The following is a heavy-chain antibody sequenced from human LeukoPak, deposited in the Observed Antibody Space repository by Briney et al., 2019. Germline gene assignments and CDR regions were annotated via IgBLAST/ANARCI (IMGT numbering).Heavy chain of an antibody. CDR3: ATDYYSSACS. D-gene: IGHD6-25*01. CDR2: INSDGSNA. V-gene: IGHV3-74*01. J-gene: IGHJ4*02. CDR1: GFIFRNQW. Sequence: GGSLRLSCVASGFIFRNQWMHWVRQAPGKGLVWVSRINSDGSNASYADTVKGRFTISRDNAKNTLYLQMNTLRPEDTAVYYCATDYYSSACSWAQGTLVTVSS.